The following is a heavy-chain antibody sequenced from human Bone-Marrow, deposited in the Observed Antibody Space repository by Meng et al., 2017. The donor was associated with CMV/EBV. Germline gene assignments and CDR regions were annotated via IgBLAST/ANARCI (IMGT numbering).Heavy chain of an antibody. D-gene: IGHD6-19*01. CDR1: GFTVSSNY. CDR2: IKQDGSEK. Sequence: GESLKISCAASGFTVSSNYMSWVRQAPGKGLEWVANIKQDGSEKYYVDSVKGRFTISRDNAKNSLYLQMNSLRAEDTAVYYCARDYLAFISGPFDYWGQGTLVTVSS. V-gene: IGHV3-7*01. J-gene: IGHJ4*02. CDR3: ARDYLAFISGPFDY.